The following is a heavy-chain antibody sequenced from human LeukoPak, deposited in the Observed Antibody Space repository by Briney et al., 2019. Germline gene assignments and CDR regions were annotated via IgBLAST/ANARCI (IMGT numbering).Heavy chain of an antibody. V-gene: IGHV3-23*01. J-gene: IGHJ4*02. CDR3: AKGPSPGYCSSTSCYYDY. Sequence: GGSLRLSCAASGSTFSSYAMSWVRQAPGKGLEWVTALSDDGGTTYYADSVKGRFTISRDNSKNTLYLQMNSLRGDDTAVYHCAKGPSPGYCSSTSCYYDYWGQGTLVTVSS. D-gene: IGHD2-2*01. CDR1: GSTFSSYA. CDR2: LSDDGGTT.